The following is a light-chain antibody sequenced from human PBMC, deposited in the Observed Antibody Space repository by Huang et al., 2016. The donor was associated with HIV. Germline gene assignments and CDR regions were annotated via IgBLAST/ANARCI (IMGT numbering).Light chain of an antibody. CDR1: QSVSSSY. J-gene: IGKJ3*01. Sequence: EIVLTQSPGTLSLSPGERATLSCRASQSVSSSYLAWYQQNPGQAPRLLIYGASSRATGITDRFSGSGSGTDFTLTISRLEPEDFAVYYCQQFGTSRGITFGPGTKVDIK. CDR3: QQFGTSRGIT. V-gene: IGKV3-20*01. CDR2: GAS.